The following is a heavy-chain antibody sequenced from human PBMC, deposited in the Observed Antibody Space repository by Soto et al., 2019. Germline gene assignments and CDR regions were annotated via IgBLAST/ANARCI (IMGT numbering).Heavy chain of an antibody. CDR3: AREGRDIVVVPAATHYYYYYGMDV. D-gene: IGHD2-2*01. CDR2: IIPIFGTA. CDR1: GGTFSSYA. J-gene: IGHJ6*02. Sequence: ASVKVSCKASGGTFSSYAISWVRQAPGQGLEWMGGIIPIFGTANYAQKFQGRVRITADESTSTAYMGLSSLGSEDTAVYYCAREGRDIVVVPAATHYYYYYGMDVWGQGTTVTVSS. V-gene: IGHV1-69*13.